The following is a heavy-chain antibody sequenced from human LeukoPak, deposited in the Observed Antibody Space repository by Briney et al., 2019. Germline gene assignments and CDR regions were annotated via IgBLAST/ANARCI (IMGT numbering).Heavy chain of an antibody. CDR3: ARYLRGLRHYFDY. Sequence: SETLSLTCTVSGGSISSSSYYWGWIRQPPGKGLEWIGSIYYSGSTYYNPSLKSRVTISVDTSKNQFSLKLSSVTAADTAVYYCARYLRGLRHYFDYWGQGTLVTVSS. D-gene: IGHD3-16*01. V-gene: IGHV4-39*01. CDR2: IYYSGST. J-gene: IGHJ4*02. CDR1: GGSISSSSYY.